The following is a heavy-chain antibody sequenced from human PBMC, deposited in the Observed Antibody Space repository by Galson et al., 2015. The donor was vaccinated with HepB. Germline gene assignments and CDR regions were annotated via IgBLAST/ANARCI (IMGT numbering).Heavy chain of an antibody. V-gene: IGHV3-7*01. Sequence: SLRLSCAASGFTFSSYWMSWVRQAPGKGLEWVANIKQDGSEKYYVDSVKGRFTISRDNAKNSLYLQMNSLRAEDTAVYYCARGLWVAATLGFDYWGQGTLVTVSS. D-gene: IGHD2-15*01. CDR3: ARGLWVAATLGFDY. J-gene: IGHJ4*02. CDR1: GFTFSSYW. CDR2: IKQDGSEK.